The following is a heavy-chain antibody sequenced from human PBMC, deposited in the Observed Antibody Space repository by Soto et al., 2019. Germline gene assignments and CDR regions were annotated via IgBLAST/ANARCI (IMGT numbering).Heavy chain of an antibody. V-gene: IGHV4-31*03. D-gene: IGHD5-12*01. CDR2: IYYSGST. J-gene: IGHJ3*02. CDR1: GGSISSGGYY. CDR3: ARDRGDSGYDFADAFDI. Sequence: QVQLQESGPGLVKPSQTLSLTCTVSGGSISSGGYYWSWIRQHPGKGLEWIGYIYYSGSTYYNPSLKSRVTISVDTSKNQFSLKLSSVTAADTAVYYCARDRGDSGYDFADAFDIWGQGTMVTVSS.